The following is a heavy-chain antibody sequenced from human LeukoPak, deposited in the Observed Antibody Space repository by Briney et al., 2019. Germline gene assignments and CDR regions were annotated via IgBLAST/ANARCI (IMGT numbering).Heavy chain of an antibody. CDR3: ARQRGLSQYYYDSSGYYDY. D-gene: IGHD3-22*01. Sequence: SETLSLTCTVSGGSISSYYWSWIRQPPGKGLEWIGYIYYSGSTNYNPSLKSRVTISVDTSKNQFSLKLSSVTAADTAVYYCARQRGLSQYYYDSSGYYDYWGQGTLVTVSS. CDR2: IYYSGST. CDR1: GGSISSYY. V-gene: IGHV4-59*08. J-gene: IGHJ4*02.